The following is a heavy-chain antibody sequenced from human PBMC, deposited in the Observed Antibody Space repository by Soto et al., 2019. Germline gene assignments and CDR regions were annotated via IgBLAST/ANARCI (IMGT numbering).Heavy chain of an antibody. CDR1: GGTFSSYA. J-gene: IGHJ6*02. Sequence: QVQLVQSGAEVKKPGSSVKVSCKASGGTFSSYAISWVRQAPGQGLEWMGGIIPILGTANYAQKFQGRVTITADEPTGQAYMGRSSLGCEDTAVYYWARVGTETGVWGCTNVVCPRLYYGRDVWGQGTTVPVSS. CDR2: IIPILGTA. V-gene: IGHV1-69*01. D-gene: IGHD2-8*01. CDR3: ARVGTETGVWGCTNVVCPRLYYGRDV.